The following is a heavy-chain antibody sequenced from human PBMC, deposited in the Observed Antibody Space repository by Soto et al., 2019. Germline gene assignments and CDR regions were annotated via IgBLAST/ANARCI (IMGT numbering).Heavy chain of an antibody. Sequence: EVQLVESGGGLVKPGGSLRLSCAASGFTFSNAWMNWVRQAPGKGLEWVGRIKSKTDGGTTDYAAPVKGRFTISRDYSKNTLDLQMNSLKTEDTAVYYCTTRVVGANPDDYWGQGTLVTVSS. CDR3: TTRVVGANPDDY. CDR1: GFTFSNAW. V-gene: IGHV3-15*07. J-gene: IGHJ4*02. CDR2: IKSKTDGGTT. D-gene: IGHD2-15*01.